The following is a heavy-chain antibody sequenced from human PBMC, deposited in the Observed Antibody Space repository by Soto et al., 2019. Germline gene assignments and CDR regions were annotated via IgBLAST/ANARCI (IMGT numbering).Heavy chain of an antibody. D-gene: IGHD2-15*01. Sequence: EVQLVESGGGLVQSGGSLRLSCAASGFIFSNYWMHWVRQVPGKGLVWVSRINGDGTTTTYADSVKGRFTISRDNAENTLYLQMNSLRAEDTAVYYCARVPNCSGGSCYSYFDPWGQGTLVTVSS. J-gene: IGHJ5*02. CDR3: ARVPNCSGGSCYSYFDP. CDR1: GFIFSNYW. V-gene: IGHV3-74*01. CDR2: INGDGTTT.